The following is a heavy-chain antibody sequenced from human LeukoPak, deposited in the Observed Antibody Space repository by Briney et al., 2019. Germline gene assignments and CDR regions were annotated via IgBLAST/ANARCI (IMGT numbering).Heavy chain of an antibody. CDR3: ARDQGPNWNYADV. CDR2: IIPILGIA. Sequence: SVKVSCKASGYTFTSHYMQWVRLAPGQGLEWMGRIIPILGIANYAQKFQGRVTITADKSTSTAYMELSSLRSEDTAVYYCARDQGPNWNYADVWGQGTTVTVSS. CDR1: GYTFTSHY. J-gene: IGHJ6*02. V-gene: IGHV1-69*04. D-gene: IGHD1-7*01.